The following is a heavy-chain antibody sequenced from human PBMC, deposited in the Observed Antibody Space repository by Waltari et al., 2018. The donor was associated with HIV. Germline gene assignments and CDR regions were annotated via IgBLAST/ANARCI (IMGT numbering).Heavy chain of an antibody. CDR2: INPKSGGT. CDR3: ALYCSGGNCFFDY. V-gene: IGHV1-2*02. Sequence: QAQLVQSGAEVTKPGASVKVSCKASGYTFTDYYMHWFRQAPGQGLAWMGWINPKSGGTNDAQKFQGRVTMTRDTSISTAYMELSSLRSDDTAVYYCALYCSGGNCFFDYWGQGTLVTVSS. D-gene: IGHD2-15*01. CDR1: GYTFTDYY. J-gene: IGHJ4*02.